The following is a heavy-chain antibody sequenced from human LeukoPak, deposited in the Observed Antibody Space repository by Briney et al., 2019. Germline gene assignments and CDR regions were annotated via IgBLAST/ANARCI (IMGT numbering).Heavy chain of an antibody. V-gene: IGHV4-59*01. D-gene: IGHD4-17*01. CDR2: IYYSGST. J-gene: IGHJ4*02. CDR3: ARCYGDYVGPYYFDY. CDR1: GGSISSYY. Sequence: KTSETLSLTCTVSGGSISSYYWSWIRQPPGKGLEWIGYIYYSGSTNYNPSLKSRVTISVDTSKNQFSLKLSSVTAADTAVYYCARCYGDYVGPYYFDYWGQGTLVTVSS.